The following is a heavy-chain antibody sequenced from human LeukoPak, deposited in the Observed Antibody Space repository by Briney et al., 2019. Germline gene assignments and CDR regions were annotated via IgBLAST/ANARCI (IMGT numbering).Heavy chain of an antibody. CDR1: GFTFSASD. V-gene: IGHV3-21*01. D-gene: IGHD3-3*02. Sequence: GGSLRLSCAASGFTFSASDMNWVRQTPGKGLEWVSSISSSSSYIYYADSVKGRFSISRDNAKKSLYLQMNSLRAEDTAVYYFAGDPISAPPPLAAFDIWGQGTLVTVSS. CDR3: AGDPISAPPPLAAFDI. CDR2: ISSSSSYI. J-gene: IGHJ3*02.